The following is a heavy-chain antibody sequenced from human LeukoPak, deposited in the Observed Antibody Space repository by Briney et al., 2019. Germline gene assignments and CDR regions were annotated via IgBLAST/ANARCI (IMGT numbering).Heavy chain of an antibody. J-gene: IGHJ6*02. CDR2: ISYDGSNK. CDR3: AKEVGHNYYYYGMDV. D-gene: IGHD1-26*01. Sequence: PGGSLRLSCAASGFTFSNYDIHWVRQAPGKGLEWVAVISYDGSNKKFADSVKGRFTASRDNSKSILYLQMNGLRAEDTAVYYCAKEVGHNYYYYGMDVWGQGTTVTVSS. CDR1: GFTFSNYD. V-gene: IGHV3-30*18.